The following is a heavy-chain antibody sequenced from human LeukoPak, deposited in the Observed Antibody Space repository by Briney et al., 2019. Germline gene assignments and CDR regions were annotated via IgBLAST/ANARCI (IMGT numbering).Heavy chain of an antibody. CDR2: ISGSGGST. J-gene: IGHJ4*02. V-gene: IGHV3-23*01. D-gene: IGHD3-22*01. CDR3: AKDQSVYYDSSGYYY. CDR1: GFTFSSYA. Sequence: PGGSLRLSCAASGFTFSSYAMSGVRQAPGKGLEWVSAISGSGGSTYYADSVKGRFTISRDNSKNTLYLQMNSLRAEDTAVYYCAKDQSVYYDSSGYYYWGQGTLVTVSS.